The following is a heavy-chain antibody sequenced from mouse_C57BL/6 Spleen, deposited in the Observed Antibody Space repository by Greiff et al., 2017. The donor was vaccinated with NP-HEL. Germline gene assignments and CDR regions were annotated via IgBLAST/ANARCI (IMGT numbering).Heavy chain of an antibody. CDR3: ARYYYGSPFAY. D-gene: IGHD1-1*01. CDR1: GYSITSGYY. CDR2: ISYDGSN. V-gene: IGHV3-6*01. J-gene: IGHJ3*01. Sequence: EVKLVESGPGLVKPSQSLSLTCSVTGYSITSGYYWNWIRQFPGNKLEWMGYISYDGSNNYNPSLKNRISITRDTSKNQFFLKLNSVTTEDTATYYCARYYYGSPFAYWGQGTLVTVSA.